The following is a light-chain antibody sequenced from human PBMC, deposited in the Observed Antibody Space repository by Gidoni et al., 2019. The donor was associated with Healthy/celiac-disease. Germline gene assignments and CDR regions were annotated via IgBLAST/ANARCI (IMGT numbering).Light chain of an antibody. CDR1: QSLLHSNGYNY. V-gene: IGKV2-28*01. J-gene: IGKJ2*03. CDR2: LGS. Sequence: DTGMTQYALSLPVTPGEPAYISCRSSQSLLHSNGYNYLVWYLQKPGQSPQLLIYLGSNRASGVPDRFSGSGSGTDFTLKISRVEAEDVGVYYCMQALQTPPSFGQGTKLEIK. CDR3: MQALQTPPS.